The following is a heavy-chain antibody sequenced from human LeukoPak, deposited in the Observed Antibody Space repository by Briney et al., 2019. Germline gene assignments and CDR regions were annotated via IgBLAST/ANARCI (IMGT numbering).Heavy chain of an antibody. V-gene: IGHV1-2*02. CDR2: INLNNGGT. D-gene: IGHD3-10*01. Sequence: ASVKVSCKASGYTFTAYHIHWMPQAPGQVLEYMGKINLNNGGTNYAQTFQGRVTMTRDTSISTAYMDLSRLSSDDTALIYCAISIRAAAIPAFDLWGQGTQVTASS. J-gene: IGHJ4*02. CDR1: GYTFTAYH. CDR3: AISIRAAAIPAFDL.